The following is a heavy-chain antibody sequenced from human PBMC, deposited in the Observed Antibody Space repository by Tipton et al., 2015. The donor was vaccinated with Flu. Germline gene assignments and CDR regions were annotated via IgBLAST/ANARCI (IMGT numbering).Heavy chain of an antibody. Sequence: TLSLTCAVYGGSFSGYYWSWIRQPPGKGLEWIGEINHSGSTNYNPSLKSRVTISVDTSKNQFSLKLSSVTAADTAVYYCARDPRGDDAFDIWGQGTMVTVSS. CDR3: ARDPRGDDAFDI. CDR1: GGSFSGYY. J-gene: IGHJ3*02. CDR2: INHSGST. V-gene: IGHV4-34*01. D-gene: IGHD2-21*01.